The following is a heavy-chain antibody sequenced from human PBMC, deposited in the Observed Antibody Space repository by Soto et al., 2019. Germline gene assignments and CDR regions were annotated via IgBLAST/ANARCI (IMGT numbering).Heavy chain of an antibody. CDR3: AIYDSSGSRGFQH. Sequence: SETLSLTCTVSGGSISRGSYYWSWIRQHPGKGLEWIGYIYYSGSTYYNPSLKSRVTISVDTSKNQFSLNLSSVTAADTAVYYCAIYDSSGSRGFQHWGQGTLVTVSS. V-gene: IGHV4-31*03. J-gene: IGHJ1*01. CDR2: IYYSGST. D-gene: IGHD3-22*01. CDR1: GGSISRGSYY.